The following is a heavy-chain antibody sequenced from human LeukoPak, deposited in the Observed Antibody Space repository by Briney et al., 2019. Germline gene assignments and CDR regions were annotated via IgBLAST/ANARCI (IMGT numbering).Heavy chain of an antibody. V-gene: IGHV3-21*01. CDR1: GFTFSTYS. CDR2: ISSGSSFI. D-gene: IGHD3-9*01. J-gene: IGHJ4*02. CDR3: ARADRYYDVFTGKMGDY. Sequence: PGGSLRLSCAASGFTFSTYSMNWVRQAPGKGLEWVSSISSGSSFIYYADSVKGRFTISRDNAKNSLFLQMNSLRAEDTAVYYCARADRYYDVFTGKMGDYWGQGTLVTVSS.